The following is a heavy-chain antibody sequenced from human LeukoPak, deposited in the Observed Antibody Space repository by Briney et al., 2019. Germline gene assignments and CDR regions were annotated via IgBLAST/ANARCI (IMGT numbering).Heavy chain of an antibody. CDR2: IYYSGST. V-gene: IGHV4-59*01. Sequence: PSETLSLTCTVSGGSISSYYWSWIRQPPGKGLEWIGYIYYSGSTNYNPSLKSRVTISVDASKNQFSLKLSSVTAADTAVYYCARVNVGGFDYWGQGTLVSVSS. J-gene: IGHJ4*02. D-gene: IGHD3-10*01. CDR3: ARVNVGGFDY. CDR1: GGSISSYY.